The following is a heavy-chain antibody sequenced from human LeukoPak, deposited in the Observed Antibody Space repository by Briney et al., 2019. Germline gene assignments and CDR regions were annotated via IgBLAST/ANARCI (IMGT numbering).Heavy chain of an antibody. CDR1: GFTFSSYA. J-gene: IGHJ4*02. CDR2: ISGSGGST. CDR3: AKFLPTHIVVANYYFDY. V-gene: IGHV3-23*01. Sequence: GGSLRLSCAASGFTFSSYAMSWVRQAPGKELEWVSAISGSGGSTYYADSVKGRFTISRDNSKNTLYLQMSSLRAEDTAVYYCAKFLPTHIVVANYYFDYWGQGTLVTVSS. D-gene: IGHD2-21*01.